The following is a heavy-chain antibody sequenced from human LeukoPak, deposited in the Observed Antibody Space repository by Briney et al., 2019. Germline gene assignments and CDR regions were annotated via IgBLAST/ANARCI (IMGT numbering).Heavy chain of an antibody. D-gene: IGHD3-10*01. V-gene: IGHV4-39*07. CDR3: ARVQVLLWFGELSPNGYFDL. CDR2: IYHSGST. CDR1: GGSISSSSYY. J-gene: IGHJ2*01. Sequence: SETLSLTCTVSGGSISSSSYYWGWIRQPPGKGLEWIGSIYHSGSTYYNPSLKSRVTISVDKSKNQFSLKLSSVTAADTAVYYCARVQVLLWFGELSPNGYFDLWGRGTLVTVSS.